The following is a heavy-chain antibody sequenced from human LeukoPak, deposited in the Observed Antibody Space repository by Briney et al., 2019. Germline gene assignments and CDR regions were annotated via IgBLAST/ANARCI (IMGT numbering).Heavy chain of an antibody. J-gene: IGHJ4*02. Sequence: GGSLRLSCVASGFTSGVYAMSWVRQAPGKGLEWVSAISGSGGSTYYADSVKGRFTISRDNSKNTLYLQMNSLRAEDTAVYYCAKGRGYNSLSAFDYWGQGTLVTVSS. D-gene: IGHD5-24*01. CDR3: AKGRGYNSLSAFDY. CDR1: GFTSGVYA. V-gene: IGHV3-23*01. CDR2: ISGSGGST.